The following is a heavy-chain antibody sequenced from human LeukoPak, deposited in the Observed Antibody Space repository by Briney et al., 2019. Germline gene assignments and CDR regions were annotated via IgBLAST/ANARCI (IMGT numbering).Heavy chain of an antibody. J-gene: IGHJ4*02. D-gene: IGHD6-19*01. CDR1: GFTFSNYG. V-gene: IGHV3-23*01. CDR2: ISGSGGST. CDR3: AKDSTSSGWAYYFDY. Sequence: PGGSLRLSCAASGFTFSNYGMSWVRQAPGKGLEWVSAISGSGGSTYYADSVKGRFTISRDNSKNTLHLQMNSLRAEDTAVYYCAKDSTSSGWAYYFDYWGQGTLVTVSS.